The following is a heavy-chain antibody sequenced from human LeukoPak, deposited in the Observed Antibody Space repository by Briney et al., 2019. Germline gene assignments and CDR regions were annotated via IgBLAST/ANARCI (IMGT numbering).Heavy chain of an antibody. Sequence: GGSLRLSCAAAGSTFSGHDMSWVRQAPGKGLEWVSGISGSGGHAFYADSVKGRFTISRDNSRNTLYLQMKSLSVEATAIYYCGLPQGEGSGSYYMSHWGQGTLVTVSS. J-gene: IGHJ1*01. V-gene: IGHV3-23*01. CDR1: GSTFSGHD. CDR3: GLPQGEGSGSYYMSH. D-gene: IGHD3-10*01. CDR2: ISGSGGHA.